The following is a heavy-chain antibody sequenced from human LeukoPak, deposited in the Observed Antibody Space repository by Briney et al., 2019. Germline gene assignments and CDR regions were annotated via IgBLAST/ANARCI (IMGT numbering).Heavy chain of an antibody. CDR3: ARDGLGGIAAAGMGAFDI. J-gene: IGHJ3*02. D-gene: IGHD6-13*01. CDR1: GGSISSDY. V-gene: IGHV4-59*01. Sequence: SETLSLTCTVHGGSISSDYWSWIRQPPGKGLEWIGYIYYSGSTNYNPSLKSRVTISVDTSKNPSSLKLSSVTAADTGVYYCARDGLGGIAAAGMGAFDIWGQGTMVTVSS. CDR2: IYYSGST.